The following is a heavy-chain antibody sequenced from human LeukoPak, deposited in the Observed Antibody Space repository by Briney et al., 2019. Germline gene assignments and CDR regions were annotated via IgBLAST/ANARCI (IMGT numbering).Heavy chain of an antibody. CDR3: ATSRPHYYDSSGNSQRAFDI. CDR2: IYPGDSDT. D-gene: IGHD3-22*01. J-gene: IGHJ3*02. CDR1: GYSFTNYW. Sequence: GESLKISCKGSGYSFTNYWIGWVRQMPGKGLEWMGIIYPGDSDTSYSPSFQGQVTISADKSSSSAYLQWSRLKASDTAMYYCATSRPHYYDSSGNSQRAFDIWGQGTMVTVSS. V-gene: IGHV5-51*01.